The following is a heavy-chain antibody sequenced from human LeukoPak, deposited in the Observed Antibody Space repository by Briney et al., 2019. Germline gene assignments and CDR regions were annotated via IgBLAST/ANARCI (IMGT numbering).Heavy chain of an antibody. D-gene: IGHD6-13*01. J-gene: IGHJ5*02. V-gene: IGHV1-69*13. CDR3: ARAIAAAGTTWFDP. CDR1: GGTFSSYA. Sequence: SVKVSCKASGGTFSSYAISWVRQAPGQGLEWMGGIVPIFGTANYAQKFQGRVTITADESTSTAYMELSSLRSEDTAVYYCARAIAAAGTTWFDPWGQGTLVTVSS. CDR2: IVPIFGTA.